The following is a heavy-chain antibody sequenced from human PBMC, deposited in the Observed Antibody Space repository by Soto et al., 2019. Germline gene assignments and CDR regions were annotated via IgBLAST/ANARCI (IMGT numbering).Heavy chain of an antibody. CDR1: DYTFTSYG. CDR3: AGIAALINWFDP. CDR2: ISAIFGTA. Sequence: EASVKVSCKTSDYTFTSYGISWVRQAPGQGLEWMGGISAIFGTANYAQKFQGRVTITADESTSTAYMELSSLRSEDTAVYYCAGIAALINWFDPWGQATLVTVSS. V-gene: IGHV1-69*13. D-gene: IGHD6-6*01. J-gene: IGHJ5*02.